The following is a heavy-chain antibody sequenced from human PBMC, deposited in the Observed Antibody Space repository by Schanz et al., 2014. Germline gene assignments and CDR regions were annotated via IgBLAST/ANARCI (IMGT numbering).Heavy chain of an antibody. V-gene: IGHV3-23*01. CDR2: ITGASDHI. D-gene: IGHD1-1*01. Sequence: EVHLLESGGGLVEPGGSLRLSCATSGFSLDIFAVSWVRQAPGKGLEWVSGITGASDHIDYAESVKGRFTISRDNSKNTLYLQMDSLRAEDTAVYFCAKKVPAYNPFDSWGQGTLVNVSS. CDR3: AKKVPAYNPFDS. J-gene: IGHJ4*02. CDR1: GFSLDIFA.